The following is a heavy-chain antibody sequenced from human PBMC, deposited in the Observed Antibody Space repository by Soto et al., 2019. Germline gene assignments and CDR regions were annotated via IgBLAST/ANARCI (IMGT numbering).Heavy chain of an antibody. CDR3: AFSDFGSSGYSDYYYYGMDV. Sequence: VASVKVSCKASGGTFSSYAISWVRQAPGQGLEWMGGIIPIFGTANYAQKFQGRVTITADKSTSTAYMELSSLRSEDTAVYYCAFSDFGSSGYSDYYYYGMDVWGQGTTVTVSS. D-gene: IGHD3-22*01. J-gene: IGHJ6*02. V-gene: IGHV1-69*06. CDR1: GGTFSSYA. CDR2: IIPIFGTA.